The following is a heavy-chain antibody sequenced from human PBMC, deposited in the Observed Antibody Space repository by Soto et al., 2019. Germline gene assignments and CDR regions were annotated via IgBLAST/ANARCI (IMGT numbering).Heavy chain of an antibody. CDR3: ARYVDPTRPYYYYGMDV. D-gene: IGHD3-16*01. Sequence: PSETLSLTCSVSGYSVSSSDYYWAWIRQPPGKGLEWIGSMLYSGLTYYNPSLKSRVTLSVDTSKNQFSLKLSSVTAADTAVYYCARYVDPTRPYYYYGMDVWGQGTTVTVSS. CDR2: MLYSGLT. J-gene: IGHJ6*02. V-gene: IGHV4-39*07. CDR1: GYSVSSSDYY.